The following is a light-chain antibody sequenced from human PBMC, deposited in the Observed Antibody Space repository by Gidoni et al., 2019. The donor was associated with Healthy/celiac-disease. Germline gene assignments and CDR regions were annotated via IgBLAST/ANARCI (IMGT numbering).Light chain of an antibody. CDR2: GAS. CDR3: QQYNDWPPYT. CDR1: QSVSDN. Sequence: EIVMTQSPATLSVSPGERATLSCRASQSVSDNLAWYQQKPGQAPRLLIYGASTRATRIPARFSGSGSGTEFTLTISSLQSEDFAVYYCQQYNDWPPYTFGQGTKLEIK. V-gene: IGKV3-15*01. J-gene: IGKJ2*01.